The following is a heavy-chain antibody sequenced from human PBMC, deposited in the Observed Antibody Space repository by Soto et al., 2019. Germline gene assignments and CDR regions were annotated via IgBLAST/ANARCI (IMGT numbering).Heavy chain of an antibody. D-gene: IGHD2-21*02. J-gene: IGHJ4*02. CDR2: ISGGGDST. CDR3: AGRDGRWLLYCSDY. V-gene: IGHV3-23*01. Sequence: GGSLRLSCAASGVTFRNYAMSWVRQAPGKGLEWVSSISGGGDSTYYADSVKGRFTISRDNSKNTLYLQMNTLRAEDTAVYYCAGRDGRWLLYCSDYWGQGTLVTVSS. CDR1: GVTFRNYA.